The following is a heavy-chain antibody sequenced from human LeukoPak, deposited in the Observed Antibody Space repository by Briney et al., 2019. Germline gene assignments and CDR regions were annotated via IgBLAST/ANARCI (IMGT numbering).Heavy chain of an antibody. V-gene: IGHV3-30*03. J-gene: IGHJ4*02. D-gene: IGHD2-15*01. CDR3: ARVYDIVVVDFDY. CDR1: GFTFSSYG. Sequence: GGSLRLSCAASGFTFSSYGMHWVRQAPGKGLEWVAVISYDGSNKYYADSVKGRFTISRDNSKNTLYLQMNSLRAEDTAVYYCARVYDIVVVDFDYWGQGTLVTVSS. CDR2: ISYDGSNK.